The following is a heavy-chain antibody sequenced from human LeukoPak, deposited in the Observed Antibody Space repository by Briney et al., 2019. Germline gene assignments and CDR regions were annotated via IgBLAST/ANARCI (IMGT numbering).Heavy chain of an antibody. V-gene: IGHV3-23*01. CDR3: AKSGIVPMVYAIIPPYFDY. CDR2: ISGSGGST. CDR1: GFTFSSYA. Sequence: GGSLRLSCAASGFTFSSYAMSWVRQAPGKGLEWVSAISGSGGSTYYADSVKGRFTISRDNSKNTLYLQMNSLRAEDTAVYYCAKSGIVPMVYAIIPPYFDYWGQGTLVTVSS. D-gene: IGHD2-8*01. J-gene: IGHJ4*02.